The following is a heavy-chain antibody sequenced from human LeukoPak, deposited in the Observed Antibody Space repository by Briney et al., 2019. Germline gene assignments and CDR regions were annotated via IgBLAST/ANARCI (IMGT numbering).Heavy chain of an antibody. Sequence: PGGSLRLSCAASGFTFDDYAMHWVRQAPGKGLEWVSGTSWNSGSIGYADSVKGRFTISRDNAKNSLYLQMNSLRAEDTALYYCAKDKDSSGRKGVFDYWGQGTLVTVSS. CDR2: TSWNSGSI. D-gene: IGHD6-19*01. CDR3: AKDKDSSGRKGVFDY. V-gene: IGHV3-9*01. CDR1: GFTFDDYA. J-gene: IGHJ4*02.